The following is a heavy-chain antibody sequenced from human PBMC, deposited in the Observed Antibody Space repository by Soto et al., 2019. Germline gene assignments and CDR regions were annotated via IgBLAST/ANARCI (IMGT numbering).Heavy chain of an antibody. CDR1: GGSFSGYQ. D-gene: IGHD3-10*01. V-gene: IGHV4-34*01. Sequence: QVQLQQWGAGLLKPSETLSLTCAVYGGSFSGYQWSWIRQTPGKGLEWIGEINDSGNINYNPSLKSRVTILMDTPKKQISLKLSSVTAAATAVYYCARGLILWFGELSRRGGYYYYMDAWGTGTTVTVSS. CDR3: ARGLILWFGELSRRGGYYYYMDA. J-gene: IGHJ6*03. CDR2: INDSGNI.